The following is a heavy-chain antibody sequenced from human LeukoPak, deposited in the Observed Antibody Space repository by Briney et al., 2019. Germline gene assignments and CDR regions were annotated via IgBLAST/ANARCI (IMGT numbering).Heavy chain of an antibody. J-gene: IGHJ4*02. CDR2: IYYSGST. Sequence: SETLSLTCAVYGGSFSGYYWSWIRQPPGKGLEWIGSIYYSGSTYYNPSLKSRVTISVDTSKNQFSLKLSSVTAADTAVYYCASSSGWVTHFDYWGQGTLVTVSS. D-gene: IGHD6-19*01. CDR3: ASSSGWVTHFDY. CDR1: GGSFSGYY. V-gene: IGHV4-34*01.